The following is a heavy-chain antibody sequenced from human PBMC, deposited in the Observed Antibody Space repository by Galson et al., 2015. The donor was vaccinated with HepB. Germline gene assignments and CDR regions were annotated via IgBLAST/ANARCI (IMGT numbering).Heavy chain of an antibody. CDR1: GVSVSSNH. CDR2: IYSGGSI. D-gene: IGHD6-13*01. J-gene: IGHJ4*02. CDR3: ARDLESSWTDY. V-gene: IGHV3-66*01. Sequence: SRRRADAAAGVSVSSNHVSWVRQSPGKGLEWVSVIYSGGSIYYADTVKGRFTITRDNSKNTLYLQMNSLRAEDAAVYYCARDLESSWTDYRGQGTPVTVYS.